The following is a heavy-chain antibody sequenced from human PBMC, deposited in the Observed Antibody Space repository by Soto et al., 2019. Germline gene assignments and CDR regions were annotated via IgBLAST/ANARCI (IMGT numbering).Heavy chain of an antibody. J-gene: IGHJ6*02. CDR2: INPSGGSA. V-gene: IGHV1-46*01. CDR1: GYTFTSYY. D-gene: IGHD1-26*01. CDR3: ARVGGSYPDYYYGMDV. Sequence: ASVKVSCKASGYTFTSYYMHWVRQAPGQGLEWMGIINPSGGSASYAQKFQGRVTMTRDTSTSTVYMELSSLRSEDTAVYYCARVGGSYPDYYYGMDVWGQGTTVTVSS.